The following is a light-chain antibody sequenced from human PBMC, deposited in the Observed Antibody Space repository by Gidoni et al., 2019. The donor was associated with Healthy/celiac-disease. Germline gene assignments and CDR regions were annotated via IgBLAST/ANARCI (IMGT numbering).Light chain of an antibody. V-gene: IGKV1-5*03. CDR2: KAS. CDR3: QQYNSYSWT. Sequence: DIQMTQSPSTLSASVGARVTITCRASQSISSWLAWYQQKPGKAPKLLIYKASSLESGGPSRCSGSGSGTEFTLTISSLQPDDFATYYCQQYNSYSWTFGQGTKVEIK. J-gene: IGKJ1*01. CDR1: QSISSW.